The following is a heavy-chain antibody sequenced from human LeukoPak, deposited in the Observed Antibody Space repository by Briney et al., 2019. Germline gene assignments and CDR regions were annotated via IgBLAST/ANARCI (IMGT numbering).Heavy chain of an antibody. D-gene: IGHD3-22*01. Sequence: GRSLRLSCLASGFTFSSYAIHWVRQAPGKGLEWVAVISNDGSNKLYADSVKGRFTISRDNSKNTVYLQMNSLRPEDTALYYCAKDGNYYDSSGYLGNWGQGTLVTVSS. CDR1: GFTFSSYA. V-gene: IGHV3-30-3*01. CDR3: AKDGNYYDSSGYLGN. CDR2: ISNDGSNK. J-gene: IGHJ4*02.